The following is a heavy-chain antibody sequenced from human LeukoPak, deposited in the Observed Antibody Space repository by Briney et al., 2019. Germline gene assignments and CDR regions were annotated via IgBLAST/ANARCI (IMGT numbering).Heavy chain of an antibody. D-gene: IGHD6-13*01. J-gene: IGHJ4*02. Sequence: PSETLSLTCAVYGGSFSGYYWSWIRQPPGKGLEWIGEINHSGSTNYNPSLKSRVTISVDTSKNQFSLKLSSVTAADTAVYYCARQRFRSSWYGGDFDYWGQGTLVTVSS. CDR3: ARQRFRSSWYGGDFDY. CDR2: INHSGST. CDR1: GGSFSGYY. V-gene: IGHV4-34*01.